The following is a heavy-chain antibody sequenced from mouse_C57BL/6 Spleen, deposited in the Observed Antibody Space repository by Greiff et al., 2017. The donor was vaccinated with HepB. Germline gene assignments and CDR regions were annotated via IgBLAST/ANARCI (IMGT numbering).Heavy chain of an antibody. CDR1: GYSITSGYY. CDR2: ISYDGSN. Sequence: DVKLQESGPGLVKPSQSLSLTCSVTGYSITSGYYWNWIRQFPGNKLEWMGYISYDGSNNYNPSLKNRISITRDTSKNQFFLKLNSVTTEDTATYYCAREDDYGAWFAYWGQGTLVTVSA. CDR3: AREDDYGAWFAY. V-gene: IGHV3-6*01. J-gene: IGHJ3*01. D-gene: IGHD2-4*01.